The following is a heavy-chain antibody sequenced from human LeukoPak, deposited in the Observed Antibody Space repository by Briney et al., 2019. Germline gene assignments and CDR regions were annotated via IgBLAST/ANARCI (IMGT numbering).Heavy chain of an antibody. CDR2: ISSSGGTT. CDR3: AKVAARRDYEAYFEY. D-gene: IGHD5-24*01. CDR1: GFTFSIYA. V-gene: IGHV3-23*01. Sequence: PGGSLRLSCAPSGFTFSIYAMSWVRQAPGKGRECVAAISSSGGTTYYAYSMRGRFSISRDNSKSMLYLEMCSLRADDTAVYYCAKVAARRDYEAYFEYWGQGTQVTVSS. J-gene: IGHJ4*02.